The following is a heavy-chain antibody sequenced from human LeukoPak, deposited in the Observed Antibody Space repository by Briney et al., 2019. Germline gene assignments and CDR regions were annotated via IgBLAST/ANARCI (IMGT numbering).Heavy chain of an antibody. CDR3: ARGGVGNFDY. J-gene: IGHJ4*02. CDR2: IHNDGSAT. Sequence: GGSLRLSCAASRFTFTNYWMHWVRQAPGKGLVWVSRIHNDGSATNYADSVKGRFTTSRDNAKNTVDLQMNSLRADDTAVYYCARGGVGNFDYWGQGTLVTVSS. D-gene: IGHD7-27*01. V-gene: IGHV3-74*01. CDR1: RFTFTNYW.